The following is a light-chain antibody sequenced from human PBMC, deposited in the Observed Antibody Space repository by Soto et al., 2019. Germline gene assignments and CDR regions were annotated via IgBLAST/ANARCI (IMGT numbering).Light chain of an antibody. CDR2: GPS. CDR1: QSVSNNF. CDR3: QQYDSSPSWT. J-gene: IGKJ1*01. V-gene: IGKV3-20*01. Sequence: IVWTHAPCTLSLSPGERATLSCRASQSVSNNFLAWYQHRPGQAPRLLIYGPSTRATGIPDRFSGSGSGTDFTLTISRLEPEDFAVYYCQQYDSSPSWTFGQGTKVDIK.